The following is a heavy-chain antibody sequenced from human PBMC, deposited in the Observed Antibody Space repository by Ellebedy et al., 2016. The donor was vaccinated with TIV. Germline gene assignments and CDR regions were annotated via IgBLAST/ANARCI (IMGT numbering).Heavy chain of an antibody. CDR2: IRYDASNQ. CDR3: ATGPSAISRY. J-gene: IGHJ4*02. V-gene: IGHV3-30*02. Sequence: GESLKISCATSGFSFSAYGMHWVRQAPGKGLEWVAFIRYDASNQYYADFVKGRFTISRDNSKNRLFLQMNSLRTEDTAVYFCATGPSAISRYWGQGTLVTVSS. CDR1: GFSFSAYG.